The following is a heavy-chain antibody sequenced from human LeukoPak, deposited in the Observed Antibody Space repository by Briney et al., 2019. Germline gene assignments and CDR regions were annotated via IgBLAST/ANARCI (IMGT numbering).Heavy chain of an antibody. V-gene: IGHV3-20*04. CDR1: GFTFDDCG. J-gene: IGHJ4*02. CDR2: INWNGGST. D-gene: IGHD3-22*01. Sequence: GGSLRLSCAASGFTFDDCGMTWVRQAPGKGLEWVSGINWNGGSTGYADSVKGRSTISRDNAKNSLYLQMNSLRAEDTALYYCARLLSGYYYDYWGQGTLVTVSS. CDR3: ARLLSGYYYDY.